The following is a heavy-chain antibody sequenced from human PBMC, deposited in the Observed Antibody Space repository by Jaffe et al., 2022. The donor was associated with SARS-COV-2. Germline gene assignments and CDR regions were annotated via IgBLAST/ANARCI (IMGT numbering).Heavy chain of an antibody. Sequence: QVQLQESGPGLVKPSQTLSLTCTVSGGSISSGSYYWSWIRQPAGKGLEWIGRIYTSGSTNYNPSLKSRVTISVDTSKNQFSLKLSSVTAADTAVYYCARDGLGLAGPKGPIGGWFDPWGQGTLVTVSS. CDR2: IYTSGST. D-gene: IGHD3-16*01. V-gene: IGHV4-61*02. CDR3: ARDGLGLAGPKGPIGGWFDP. J-gene: IGHJ5*02. CDR1: GGSISSGSYY.